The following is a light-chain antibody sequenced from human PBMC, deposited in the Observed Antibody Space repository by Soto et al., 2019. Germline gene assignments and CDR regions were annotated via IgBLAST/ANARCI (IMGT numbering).Light chain of an antibody. CDR1: STDIGAYNY. Sequence: QSVLTQPASVSGSPGQSITISCTGTSTDIGAYNYVSWYQQHPGKAPKLMIYDVSNRPSGVSDRFSGSKSGNAASLTISGLQAEDEADYYCSSFTTISTFVVFGGWTKVTVL. V-gene: IGLV2-14*01. J-gene: IGLJ2*01. CDR2: DVS. CDR3: SSFTTISTFVV.